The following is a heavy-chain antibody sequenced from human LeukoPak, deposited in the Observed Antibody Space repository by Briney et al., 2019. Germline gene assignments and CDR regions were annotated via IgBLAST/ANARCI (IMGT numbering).Heavy chain of an antibody. V-gene: IGHV3-48*01. J-gene: IGHJ4*02. CDR3: AREGYSGYNSH. CDR1: GFTFSTYG. CDR2: IHSSSTPI. Sequence: GGSLRLSCTGSGFTFSTYGMIWVRQAPGRGPEWVAYIHSSSTPIYYAHSVRCRFTISRDNAKNSLYLQMNSLRGEDTAVYYCAREGYSGYNSHWGQGTLVTVSS. D-gene: IGHD5-12*01.